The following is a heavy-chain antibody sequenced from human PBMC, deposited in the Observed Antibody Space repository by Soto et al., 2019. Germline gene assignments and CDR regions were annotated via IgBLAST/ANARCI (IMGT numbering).Heavy chain of an antibody. CDR3: ARDYDSSGDY. J-gene: IGHJ4*02. V-gene: IGHV4-39*01. CDR1: GGSISTSSYY. D-gene: IGHD3-22*01. Sequence: SETLSLTCTVSGGSISTSSYYWGWIRQPPGKGLEWIGSIYYSGSTYYNPSLKSRVTISVDTSKNQFSLKLSSVTAADTAVYYCARDYDSSGDYRGQGTLVTVSS. CDR2: IYYSGST.